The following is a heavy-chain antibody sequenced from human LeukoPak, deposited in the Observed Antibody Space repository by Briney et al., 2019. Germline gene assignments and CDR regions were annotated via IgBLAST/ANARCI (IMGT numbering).Heavy chain of an antibody. Sequence: GGSLRLSCAASGFTFSDYTMNWVRLAPGKGLEWVSSISGSSNYIYYADSVKGRFTISRGNAKNSLYLQMNSLRVEDTAVYYCASDNLDIVVVPAAQIVDCWGQGTLVTVSS. D-gene: IGHD2-2*01. CDR1: GFTFSDYT. V-gene: IGHV3-21*01. CDR2: ISGSSNYI. J-gene: IGHJ4*02. CDR3: ASDNLDIVVVPAAQIVDC.